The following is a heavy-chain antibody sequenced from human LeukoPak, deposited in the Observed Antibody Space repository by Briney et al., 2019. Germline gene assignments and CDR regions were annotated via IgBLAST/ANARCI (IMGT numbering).Heavy chain of an antibody. Sequence: SETLSLTCTVSGGSISSYYWSWIRQPPGKGLEWIGYIYYSGSTNYNPSLKSRVTMSVDTSKNQFSLKLSSVTAADTAVYYCARDELPNPFDYWGQGTLVTVSS. CDR1: GGSISSYY. V-gene: IGHV4-59*12. CDR3: ARDELPNPFDY. J-gene: IGHJ4*02. CDR2: IYYSGST. D-gene: IGHD1-7*01.